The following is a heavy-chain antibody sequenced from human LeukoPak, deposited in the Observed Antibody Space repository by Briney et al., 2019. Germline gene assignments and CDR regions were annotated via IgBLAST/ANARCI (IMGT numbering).Heavy chain of an antibody. D-gene: IGHD6-13*01. CDR3: ARDGQQLAFDY. CDR2: IWYDGSNK. J-gene: IGHJ4*02. Sequence: GGSLRLSCAVSGFTFSTFDMHWVRQAPGKGLEWVAVIWYDGSNKYYADSVKGRFTISRDNSKNMLYLQMNSLRAEDTAVYYCARDGQQLAFDYWGQGTLVTVSS. CDR1: GFTFSTFD. V-gene: IGHV3-33*01.